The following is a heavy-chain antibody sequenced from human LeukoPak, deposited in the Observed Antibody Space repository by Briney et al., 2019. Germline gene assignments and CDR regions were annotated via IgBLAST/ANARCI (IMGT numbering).Heavy chain of an antibody. D-gene: IGHD3-10*01. CDR3: ARERESVCDY. V-gene: IGHV3-23*01. J-gene: IGHJ4*02. CDR2: ISGSGDTT. CDR1: GFTFNNYP. Sequence: GGSLRLSCAASGFTFNNYPMGWVRQAPGKGLEWVSIISGSGDTTSYADSVKGRFTISRDNSKNTLYLQMNSLRAEDAAVYYCARERESVCDYWGQGTLVTVSS.